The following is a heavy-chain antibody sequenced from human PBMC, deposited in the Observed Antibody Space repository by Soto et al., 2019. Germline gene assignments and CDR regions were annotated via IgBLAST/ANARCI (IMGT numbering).Heavy chain of an antibody. CDR3: VRDRPNSNLDF. Sequence: QVQLVQSGAEVKKPGASVKVSCRASGYSVLSYGFSRVRQAPGQGLEWMGYINTETGNTFYAQRLQGRVTMTTNTSTNTAYMELRRLTSDDTAVYFCVRDRPNSNLDFWGQGTLITISS. CDR1: GYSVLSYG. V-gene: IGHV1-18*01. CDR2: INTETGNT. D-gene: IGHD2-8*01. J-gene: IGHJ4*02.